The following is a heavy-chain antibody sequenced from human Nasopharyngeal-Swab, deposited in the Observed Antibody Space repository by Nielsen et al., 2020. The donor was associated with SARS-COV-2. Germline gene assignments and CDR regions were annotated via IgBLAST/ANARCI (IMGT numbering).Heavy chain of an antibody. J-gene: IGHJ6*02. Sequence: ASAKVSCKASGYTFTSYGISWARQAPGQGLEWMGWISAYNGNTNYAQKLQGRVTMTTDTSTGTAYMELRSLRSDDTAVYYCARAASVVVMDVWGQGTTVTVSS. CDR1: GYTFTSYG. V-gene: IGHV1-18*04. CDR3: ARAASVVVMDV. D-gene: IGHD2-21*01. CDR2: ISAYNGNT.